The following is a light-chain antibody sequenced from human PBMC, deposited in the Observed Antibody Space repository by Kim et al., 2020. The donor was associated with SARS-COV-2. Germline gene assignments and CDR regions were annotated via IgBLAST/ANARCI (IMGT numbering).Light chain of an antibody. CDR2: EDS. CDR1: QCSVASNH. V-gene: IGLV6-57*02. CDR3: QSYASSNRV. J-gene: IGLJ2*01. Sequence: GKPVTSTMPSSQCSVASNHVQCTQQPSGSAPTTVIYEDSQMPSGRPLHVSGSMDRSSNSASLTISGLKTEDEADYYLQSYASSNRVIGGGTQLTVL.